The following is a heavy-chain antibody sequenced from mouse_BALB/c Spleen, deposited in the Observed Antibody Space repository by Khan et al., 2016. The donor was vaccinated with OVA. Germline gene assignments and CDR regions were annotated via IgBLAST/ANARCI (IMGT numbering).Heavy chain of an antibody. J-gene: IGHJ2*01. CDR2: IAPGNGST. CDR3: ARAMGGEVPLDY. D-gene: IGHD1-1*02. V-gene: IGHV1S41*01. CDR1: GYTFTRYW. Sequence: DLVKPGASVKLSCKASGYTFTRYWIHWIKQRPGQGLEWIGRIAPGNGSTYYNEIFKDTTTLTVDTSSSTAYIQLSSLSSEDPAVYVCARAMGGEVPLDYWGQGTTLTVSS.